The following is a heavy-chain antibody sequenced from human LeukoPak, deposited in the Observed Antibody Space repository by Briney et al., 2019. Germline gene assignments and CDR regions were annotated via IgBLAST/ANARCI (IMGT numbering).Heavy chain of an antibody. CDR2: IHYTGGT. Sequence: PSETLSLTCTVSGGSIDRGDYYWGWVRQPPGKGLECIESIHYTGGTYYDPSLKSRVTLSVDTSKNQFSLNLYSVAAADTAIYYCARHPIERSLGGVPDWLDPWGQGTLVTVSS. CDR3: ARHPIERSLGGVPDWLDP. V-gene: IGHV4-39*07. D-gene: IGHD3-3*01. J-gene: IGHJ5*02. CDR1: GGSIDRGDYY.